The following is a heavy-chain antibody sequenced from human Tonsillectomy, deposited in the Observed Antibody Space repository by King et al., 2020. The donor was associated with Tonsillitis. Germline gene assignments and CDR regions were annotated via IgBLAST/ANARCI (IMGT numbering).Heavy chain of an antibody. V-gene: IGHV3-30*03. CDR1: GFTFSRYG. D-gene: IGHD1-26*01. Sequence: VQLVESGGGVVQPGRSLRLSCAASGFTFSRYGIHWVRQAPGKGLEWVAVISYDGGNKYYADSVKGRFTISRDNSQKTLYLQMNSLRGEDTAVYYCARGDGTLPDYWGQGTLVTVSS. J-gene: IGHJ4*02. CDR3: ARGDGTLPDY. CDR2: ISYDGGNK.